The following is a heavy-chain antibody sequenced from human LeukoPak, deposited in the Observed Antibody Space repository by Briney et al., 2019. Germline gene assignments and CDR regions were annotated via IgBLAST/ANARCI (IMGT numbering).Heavy chain of an antibody. Sequence: GGYLRLSCEVSGLTFSTYWMTWVRQAPGKGLEWVASINQNGREKYYVDSVKGRVTISRDNAKDSVYLQMNSLRDEDTAVYYCARSLGDDWGQGTLVTVSS. V-gene: IGHV3-7*01. D-gene: IGHD3-16*01. CDR2: INQNGREK. CDR1: GLTFSTYW. CDR3: ARSLGDD. J-gene: IGHJ4*02.